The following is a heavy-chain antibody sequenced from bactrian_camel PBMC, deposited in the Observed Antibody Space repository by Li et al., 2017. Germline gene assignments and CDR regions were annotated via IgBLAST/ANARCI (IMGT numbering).Heavy chain of an antibody. Sequence: QVQLVESGGGSVQAGGSLRLSCAATGYTYSRTCMGWFRQGPGTEREGVAIIDLNDGSTWYSDSVTGRFTISQDADEKMTYLQMNSLKPEDTARYYCAQSPWWYKTGCIRDPLTFLTGARGPRSPSP. CDR1: GYTYSRTC. CDR2: IDLNDGST. D-gene: IGHD2*01. J-gene: IGHJ4*01. V-gene: IGHV3S68*01. CDR3: AQSPWWYKTGCIRDPLTFLT.